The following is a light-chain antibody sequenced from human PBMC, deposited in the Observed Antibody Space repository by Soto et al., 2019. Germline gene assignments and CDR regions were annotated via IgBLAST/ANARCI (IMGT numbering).Light chain of an antibody. Sequence: QMNQAASTLSATVHDRVISTCRASQNINNWLAWYQQKPGKAPRLLIYKASTLKSGVPSRFSGSGSGTEFTLTISSLQPDDFAPYYCQQYTSYSEAFGQGTKVDI. V-gene: IGKV1-5*03. J-gene: IGKJ1*01. CDR3: QQYTSYSEA. CDR2: KAS. CDR1: QNINNW.